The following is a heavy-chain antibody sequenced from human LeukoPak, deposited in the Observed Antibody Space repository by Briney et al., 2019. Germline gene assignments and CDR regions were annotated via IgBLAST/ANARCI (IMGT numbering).Heavy chain of an antibody. Sequence: GVSLRLSCAASGFTFSSYSMNWVRQAPGKGLEWVSSISSRSSYIYYADSVKGRFTISRDNAKNSLYLQMNSLRAEDTAVYYCARVWYYDILTGYNPPEDYYFDYWGQGTLVTVSS. CDR1: GFTFSSYS. CDR3: ARVWYYDILTGYNPPEDYYFDY. D-gene: IGHD3-9*01. J-gene: IGHJ4*02. V-gene: IGHV3-21*01. CDR2: ISSRSSYI.